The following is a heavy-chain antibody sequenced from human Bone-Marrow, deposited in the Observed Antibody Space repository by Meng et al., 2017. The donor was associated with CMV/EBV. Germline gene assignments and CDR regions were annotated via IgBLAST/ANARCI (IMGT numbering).Heavy chain of an antibody. CDR1: GFTFSSYW. CDR3: ARAKSSSGSLSVLGMDV. V-gene: IGHV3-74*01. J-gene: IGHJ6*02. CDR2: INSDGSST. Sequence: GESLKISCAASGFTFSSYWMHWVRQAPGKGLVWVSRINSDGSSTSYADSVKGRFTISRDNAKNSLYLQMNSLRAGDTAVYYCARAKSSSGSLSVLGMDVWGQGTTVTVSS. D-gene: IGHD6-6*01.